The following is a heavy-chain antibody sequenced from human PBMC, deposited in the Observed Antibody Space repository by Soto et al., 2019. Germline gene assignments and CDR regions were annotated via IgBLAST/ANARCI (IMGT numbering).Heavy chain of an antibody. CDR1: GYSFTSSW. D-gene: IGHD6-6*01. V-gene: IGHV5-51*01. J-gene: IGHJ4*02. Sequence: GESLKISCKGSGYSFTSSWIGWVRQMPGKGLESMGIIYPGDSDTRYSPSFRGQVTISADKSINTAYLQWSSLRASDTAIYYCARGLGFTSSSAHGYWGQGTLVTVSS. CDR3: ARGLGFTSSSAHGY. CDR2: IYPGDSDT.